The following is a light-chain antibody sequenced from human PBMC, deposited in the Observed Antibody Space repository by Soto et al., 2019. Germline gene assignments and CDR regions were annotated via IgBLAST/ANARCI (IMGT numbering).Light chain of an antibody. J-gene: IGKJ1*01. V-gene: IGKV1-5*03. CDR2: NAS. CDR3: QQYNSYST. Sequence: DIQMTQSPSTLSASVGDRVTITCRASQSINRWLAWYQQKPGRAPIMLISNASSLESGVPSRFTGSGSGTEFTLSISSLQPDDSATYYCQQYNSYSTFGQGTKVEIK. CDR1: QSINRW.